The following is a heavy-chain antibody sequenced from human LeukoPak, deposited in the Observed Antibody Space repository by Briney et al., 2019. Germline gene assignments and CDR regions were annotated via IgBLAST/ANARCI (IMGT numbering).Heavy chain of an antibody. CDR3: ARPRLPYDFWMDV. CDR1: GGSVTSGSYY. D-gene: IGHD3-3*01. Sequence: PSETLSLTCSISGGSVTSGSYYWSWIRQASGKGLEWIGEINHSGSTNYNPSLKSRVTISVDTSKNQFSQKLSSATAADTAVYYCARPRLPYDFWMDVWGKGTTVTVSS. CDR2: INHSGST. V-gene: IGHV4-61*10. J-gene: IGHJ6*04.